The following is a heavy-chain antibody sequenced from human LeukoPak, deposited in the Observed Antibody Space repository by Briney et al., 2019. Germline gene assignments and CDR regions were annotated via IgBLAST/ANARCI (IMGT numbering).Heavy chain of an antibody. CDR2: ISGSGGST. J-gene: IGHJ4*02. Sequence: GGSLRLSCAASGFPLRRYAMSWVRQAPGKGLEWVSGISGSGGSTYYADSVQGRFTISRDNSKNTLYLQMDSLRVEDTAIYYCAKSRSGSANWALQIFDNWGQGTLVTVSS. D-gene: IGHD1-1*01. CDR1: GFPLRRYA. CDR3: AKSRSGSANWALQIFDN. V-gene: IGHV3-23*01.